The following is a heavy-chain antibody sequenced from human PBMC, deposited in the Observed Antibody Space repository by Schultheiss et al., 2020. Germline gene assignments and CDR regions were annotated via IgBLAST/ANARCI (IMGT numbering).Heavy chain of an antibody. D-gene: IGHD2-21*02. CDR1: GFTFSTYV. Sequence: GESLKISCAASGFTFSTYVMSWVRQAPGKGLEWVSAISGSGGSTYYADSVKGRFTISRDNSKNTLYLQMNSLRAEDTAVYYCAKDRYRVTGAFDIWGQGTMVTVSS. V-gene: IGHV3-23*01. J-gene: IGHJ3*02. CDR3: AKDRYRVTGAFDI. CDR2: ISGSGGST.